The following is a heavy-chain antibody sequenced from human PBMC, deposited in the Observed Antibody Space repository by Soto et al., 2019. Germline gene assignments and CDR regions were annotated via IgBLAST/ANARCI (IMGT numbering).Heavy chain of an antibody. V-gene: IGHV3-74*01. CDR2: TNSDGSTT. CDR3: AKAEVYY. J-gene: IGHJ4*02. CDR1: GFTFGNYC. Sequence: PGRSLTLSCAASGFTFGNYCMHWVRQAPGKGLEWVSRTNSDGSTTNYADSVKGRFTVSRDNAKNTLYLQMNSLRAEDTADYHCAKAEVYYWGLGSLVTV.